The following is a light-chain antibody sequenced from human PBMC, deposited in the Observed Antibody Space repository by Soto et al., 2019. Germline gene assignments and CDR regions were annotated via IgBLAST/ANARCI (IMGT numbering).Light chain of an antibody. J-gene: IGLJ2*01. CDR1: SSDVGGYNY. CDR2: EVT. Sequence: QSALTQPASVSGSPGQSITISCAGTSSDVGGYNYVSWYQRHPGKAPKLMIYEVTNRPSGVSNRFSGSKSGNTASLTISGLQTEDEADYYCSSFTSSSTFHVVFGGGTKVTVL. CDR3: SSFTSSSTFHVV. V-gene: IGLV2-14*01.